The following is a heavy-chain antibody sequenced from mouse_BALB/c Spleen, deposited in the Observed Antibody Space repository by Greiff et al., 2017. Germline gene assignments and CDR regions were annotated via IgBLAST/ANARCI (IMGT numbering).Heavy chain of an antibody. CDR3: ARGTAAMDY. J-gene: IGHJ4*01. D-gene: IGHD1-2*01. CDR1: GYTFTDYA. V-gene: IGHV1-67*01. Sequence: VQGVESGPELVRPGVSVKISCKGSGYTFTDYAMHWVKQSHAKSLEWIGVISTYYGNTNYNQKFKGKATMTVDKSSSTAYMELARLTSEDSAIYYCARGTAAMDYWGQGTSVTVSS. CDR2: ISTYYGNT.